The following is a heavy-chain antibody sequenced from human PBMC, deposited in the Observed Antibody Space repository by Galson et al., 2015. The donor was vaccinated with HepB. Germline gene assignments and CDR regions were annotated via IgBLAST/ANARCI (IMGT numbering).Heavy chain of an antibody. Sequence: SVKVSCKASGYTFTNSAISWVRQAPGQGLEWVAWISGYNGKTIYEQKFQGRVTVTTDTSTRTAYMDLRSLRSDDTAVYFCARQETGSPADLWGQGTLVTVSS. D-gene: IGHD2-15*01. V-gene: IGHV1-18*01. CDR1: GYTFTNSA. CDR2: ISGYNGKT. J-gene: IGHJ5*02. CDR3: ARQETGSPADL.